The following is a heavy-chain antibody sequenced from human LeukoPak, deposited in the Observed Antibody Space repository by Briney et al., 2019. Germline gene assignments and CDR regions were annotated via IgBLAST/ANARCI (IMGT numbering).Heavy chain of an antibody. D-gene: IGHD3-3*01. Sequence: GGSLRLSCVASGFTFNTYAMSWVRQAPGKGLEWVSAISGSGAFTKYADSVTGRFTISSDNSKNTLYPQMNNLRVEDTAMYYCAREENFWSGRPFSPDYWGQGTLVTVSS. V-gene: IGHV3-23*01. CDR3: AREENFWSGRPFSPDY. CDR1: GFTFNTYA. CDR2: ISGSGAFT. J-gene: IGHJ4*02.